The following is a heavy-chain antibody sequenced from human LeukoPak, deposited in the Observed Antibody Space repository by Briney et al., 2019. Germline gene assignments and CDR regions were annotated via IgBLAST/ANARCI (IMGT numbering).Heavy chain of an antibody. Sequence: GTSLRLSCVVSGFIFSDYNMHWVRQAPGKGLGWVTIISYDGTKKYYADSVKGRFTISRDNSKNTLYLQMNNVRTEDTAMYYCAKVRWDNSGWYYLDSWGQGTLVTVSS. CDR1: GFIFSDYN. CDR2: ISYDGTKK. J-gene: IGHJ4*02. CDR3: AKVRWDNSGWYYLDS. D-gene: IGHD6-19*01. V-gene: IGHV3-30*18.